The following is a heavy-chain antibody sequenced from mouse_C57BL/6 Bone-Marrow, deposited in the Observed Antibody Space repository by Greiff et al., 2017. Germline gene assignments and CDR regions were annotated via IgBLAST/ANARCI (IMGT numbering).Heavy chain of an antibody. J-gene: IGHJ4*01. CDR1: GYTFTDYY. D-gene: IGHD1-1*01. CDR2: IFPGSGST. V-gene: IGHV1-75*01. Sequence: QVQLQQSGPELVKPGASVKISCKASGYTFTDYYINWVKQRPGQGLEWIGWIFPGSGSTYYNEKFKGKATLTVDKSSSTAYMLLSSLTSEDSAVYFCAREGVNYGRSYYAMDYWGQGTSVTVSS. CDR3: AREGVNYGRSYYAMDY.